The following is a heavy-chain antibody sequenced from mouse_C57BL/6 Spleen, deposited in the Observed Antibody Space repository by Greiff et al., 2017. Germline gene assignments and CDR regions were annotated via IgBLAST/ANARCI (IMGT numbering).Heavy chain of an antibody. Sequence: VQLQQPGAELVMPGASVKLSCKASGYTFTSYWMHWVKQRPGQGLEWIGEIDPSDSYTNYNQKFTGKSTLTVDKSSSTAYMQLSSLTSEDSAVYYCARGVTTEKYYAMDYWGQGTSVTVSS. CDR1: GYTFTSYW. J-gene: IGHJ4*01. CDR2: IDPSDSYT. CDR3: ARGVTTEKYYAMDY. D-gene: IGHD2-2*01. V-gene: IGHV1-69*01.